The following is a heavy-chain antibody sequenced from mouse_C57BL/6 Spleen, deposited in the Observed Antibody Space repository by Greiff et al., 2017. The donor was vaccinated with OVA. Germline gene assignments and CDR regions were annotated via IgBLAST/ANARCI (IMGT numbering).Heavy chain of an antibody. Sequence: EVQLQQSGPELVKPGASVKISCKASGYTFTDYYMNWVKQSHGKSLEWIGDINPNNGGTSYNQKFKGKATLTVDKSSSTAYMELRSLTSEDSAVYYCARGATVVAGGYFDVWGTGTTVTVSS. CDR1: GYTFTDYY. V-gene: IGHV1-26*01. J-gene: IGHJ1*03. CDR2: INPNNGGT. D-gene: IGHD1-1*01. CDR3: ARGATVVAGGYFDV.